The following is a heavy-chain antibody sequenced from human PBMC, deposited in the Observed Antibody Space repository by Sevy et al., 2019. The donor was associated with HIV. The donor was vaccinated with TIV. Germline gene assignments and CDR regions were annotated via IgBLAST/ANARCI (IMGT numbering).Heavy chain of an antibody. CDR3: ARTPYYYDSSGYWYFDL. J-gene: IGHJ2*01. Sequence: ASVKVSCKASGYTFTSYGISWVRQAPGQGLEWMGWIGAYNGNTNYAQKLQGRVTMTTDTSTSTAYMELRSLRSDDTAVYYCARTPYYYDSSGYWYFDLWGRGTLVTVSS. D-gene: IGHD3-22*01. CDR2: IGAYNGNT. CDR1: GYTFTSYG. V-gene: IGHV1-18*04.